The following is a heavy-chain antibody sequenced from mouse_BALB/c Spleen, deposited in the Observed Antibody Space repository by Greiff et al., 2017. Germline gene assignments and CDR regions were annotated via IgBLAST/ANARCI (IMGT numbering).Heavy chain of an antibody. CDR2: ISSGGSYT. D-gene: IGHD2-4*01. CDR1: GFTFSSYA. V-gene: IGHV5-9-4*01. Sequence: EVQGVESGGGLVKPGGSLKLSCAASGFTFSSYAMSWVRQSPEKRLEWVAEISSGGSYTYYPDTVTGRFTISRDNAKNTLYLEMSSLRSEDTAMYYCARLRLGYFDVWGAGTTVTVSS. J-gene: IGHJ1*01. CDR3: ARLRLGYFDV.